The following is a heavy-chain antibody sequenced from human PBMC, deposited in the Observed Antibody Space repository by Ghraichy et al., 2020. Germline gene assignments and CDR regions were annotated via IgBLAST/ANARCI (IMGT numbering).Heavy chain of an antibody. CDR2: IYYSGST. Sequence: SETLSLTCTVSGGSISSYYWSWIRQPPGKGLEWIGYIYYSGSTNYNPSLKSRVTISVDTSKNQFSLKLSSVTAADTAVYYCARRGTIRYYYDSSDYDSAFDIRGQGTMVTVSS. J-gene: IGHJ3*02. CDR1: GGSISSYY. D-gene: IGHD3-22*01. V-gene: IGHV4-59*08. CDR3: ARRGTIRYYYDSSDYDSAFDI.